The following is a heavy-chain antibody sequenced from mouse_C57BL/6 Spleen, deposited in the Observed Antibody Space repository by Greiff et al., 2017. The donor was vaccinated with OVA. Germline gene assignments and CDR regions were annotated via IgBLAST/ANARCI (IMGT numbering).Heavy chain of an antibody. J-gene: IGHJ4*01. D-gene: IGHD2-4*01. CDR1: GYTFTSYW. V-gene: IGHV1-69*01. Sequence: QVQLQQPGAELVMPGASVKLSCKASGYTFTSYWMHWVKQRPGQGLEWIGEIDPSDSYTNYNQKFKGKSNLTVDKSSSTAYMQLSSLTSEDSAVYYCARLRGDYDRAYYAMDYWGQGTSVTVSS. CDR3: ARLRGDYDRAYYAMDY. CDR2: IDPSDSYT.